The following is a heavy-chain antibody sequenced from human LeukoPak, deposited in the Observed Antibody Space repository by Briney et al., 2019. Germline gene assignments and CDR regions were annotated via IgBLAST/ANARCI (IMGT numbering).Heavy chain of an antibody. Sequence: GDSLRLSCSGSGFIVGEYGMSWVRQPPGKGLQWVSGISRSGATTGYADSVKGRFTISRDNAKTFVYLQMDRLRAEDTALYYCARIDPVGRTWGQGTLVIVSA. D-gene: IGHD1-26*01. CDR3: ARIDPVGRT. J-gene: IGHJ4*02. CDR2: ISRSGATT. CDR1: GFIVGEYG. V-gene: IGHV3-20*04.